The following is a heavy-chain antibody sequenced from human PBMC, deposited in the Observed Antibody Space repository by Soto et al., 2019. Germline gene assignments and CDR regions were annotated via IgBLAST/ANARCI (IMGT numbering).Heavy chain of an antibody. D-gene: IGHD6-13*01. Sequence: SENPSLTCTVSGGSISSGGYYWSWIRQHPGKGLEWIGYIYYSGSTYYNPSLKSRVTISLDTSKNQFSLKLSSVTAADTAVYYCARAAIAADHDPWGQGTLVTVSS. V-gene: IGHV4-31*03. CDR2: IYYSGST. J-gene: IGHJ5*02. CDR1: GGSISSGGYY. CDR3: ARAAIAADHDP.